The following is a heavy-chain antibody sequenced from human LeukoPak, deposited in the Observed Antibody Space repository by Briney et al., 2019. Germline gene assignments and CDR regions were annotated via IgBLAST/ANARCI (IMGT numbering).Heavy chain of an antibody. V-gene: IGHV3-23*01. CDR1: GFTFRTYA. D-gene: IGHD3-10*01. Sequence: GGSLRLSCAASGFTFRTYAMTWVRQAPGKGLEWVSAIGPSGRSTYYADSVRGRFTISRDNSKNTLYLQMNSLRAEDTAIYYCAKDPMVRGATYDYWGQGTLVTVSS. J-gene: IGHJ4*02. CDR2: IGPSGRST. CDR3: AKDPMVRGATYDY.